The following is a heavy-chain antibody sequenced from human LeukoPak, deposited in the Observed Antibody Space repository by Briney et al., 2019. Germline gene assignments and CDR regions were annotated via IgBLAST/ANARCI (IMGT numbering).Heavy chain of an antibody. CDR3: AKVCTIFGVVIPQYFQH. CDR1: GFTFSSYA. J-gene: IGHJ1*01. Sequence: GGSLRLSCAASGFTFSSYAMIWVRQPRGKGLEWFSSISGRGGNTYYADSEKGRFTISKDNSKKTMYMQMNSLSAEDTAVYSCAKVCTIFGVVIPQYFQHWGQGTLVTVSS. D-gene: IGHD3-3*01. V-gene: IGHV3-23*01. CDR2: ISGRGGNT.